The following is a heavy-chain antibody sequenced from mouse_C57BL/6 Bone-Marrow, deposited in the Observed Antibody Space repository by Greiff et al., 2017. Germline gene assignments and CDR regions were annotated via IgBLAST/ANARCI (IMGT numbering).Heavy chain of an antibody. D-gene: IGHD2-4*01. CDR2: ITPNYGTT. V-gene: IGHV1-39*01. CDR3: ARGYDYDYAMDY. J-gene: IGHJ4*01. Sequence: EVQLQQSGPVLVKPGPSVKISCKASGFTFTDYYMNWVKQSNGKSLEWIGVITPNYGTTSYNQKFKGKATLTVDQSSSTAYMQLNSLTSEDSAVYYCARGYDYDYAMDYWGQGTSVTVSS. CDR1: GFTFTDYY.